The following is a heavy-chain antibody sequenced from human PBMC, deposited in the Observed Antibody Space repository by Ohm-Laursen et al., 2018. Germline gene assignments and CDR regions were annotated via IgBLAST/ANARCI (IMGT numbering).Heavy chain of an antibody. CDR3: ASDIRTSSWSSFDY. D-gene: IGHD6-13*01. CDR2: INPNSGGT. Sequence: GSSVKVSCKASGYTFTDYYMHWVRQAPGQGLEWMGWINPNSGGTNYAQKFQGRVTMTRDTSISAGYMELSRLESDDTAVYYCASDIRTSSWSSFDYWGQGTLVTVSS. J-gene: IGHJ4*02. V-gene: IGHV1-2*02. CDR1: GYTFTDYY.